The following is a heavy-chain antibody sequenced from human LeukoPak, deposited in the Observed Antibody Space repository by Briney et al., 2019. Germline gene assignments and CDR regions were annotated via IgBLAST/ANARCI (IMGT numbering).Heavy chain of an antibody. Sequence: PGGSLRLSCAASGFTFSSYGMHWVRQAPGKGLEWVAVISYDGSNKYYADSVKGRFTISRDNSKNTLYLQMNSLRAEDTVVYYCAKALRPATVVTLGLDYWGQGTLVTVSS. CDR3: AKALRPATVVTLGLDY. CDR2: ISYDGSNK. V-gene: IGHV3-30*18. J-gene: IGHJ4*02. D-gene: IGHD4-23*01. CDR1: GFTFSSYG.